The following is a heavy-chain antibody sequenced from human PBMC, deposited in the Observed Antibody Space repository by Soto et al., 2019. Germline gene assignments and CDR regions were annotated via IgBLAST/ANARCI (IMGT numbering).Heavy chain of an antibody. CDR1: GYTFISYG. CDR3: ARVTYSGTLHSDP. V-gene: IGHV1-18*01. CDR2: ISAYNGNT. D-gene: IGHD1-26*01. Sequence: ASVKVSCKASGYTFISYGINWVRQAPGQGLEWMGWISAYNGNTNYAQKLQGRLTMTTDTSTSTAYMELRSLRSDDTAVYYCARVTYSGTLHSDPWGQGTLVTVSS. J-gene: IGHJ5*02.